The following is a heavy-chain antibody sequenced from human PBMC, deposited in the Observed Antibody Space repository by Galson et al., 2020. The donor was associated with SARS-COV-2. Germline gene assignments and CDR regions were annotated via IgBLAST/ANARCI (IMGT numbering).Heavy chain of an antibody. D-gene: IGHD3-10*01. CDR1: GFSLSPSGMC. CDR3: ALMVVRGVTYVY. V-gene: IGHV2-70*11. J-gene: IGHJ4*02. CDR2: IDWDDDK. Sequence: SGPTLVNHTQTLTLTCTFSGFSLSPSGMCVSWIRQPPGKALESLARIDWDDDKYYSTSMKTRLTSSKDTSKNQVVLTMTNMEPVYTATYYCALMVVRGVTYVYWGQGTLVTVSS.